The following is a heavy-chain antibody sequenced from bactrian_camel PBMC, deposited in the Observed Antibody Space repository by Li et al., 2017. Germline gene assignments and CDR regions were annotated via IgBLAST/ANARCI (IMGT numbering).Heavy chain of an antibody. J-gene: IGHJ4*01. D-gene: IGHD7*01. V-gene: IGHV3S6*01. CDR3: ATDLNWQNY. CDR1: GFDFSSYL. CDR2: IVSDGTRT. Sequence: HVQLVESGGGLVQPGGSLRLSCAASGFDFSSYLMSWVRQAPGKGLEWVSGIVSDGTRTYYAESVKGRSTISRDNAKNTVYLQMNSLKSEDTALYYCATDLNWQNYWGQGTQVTVS.